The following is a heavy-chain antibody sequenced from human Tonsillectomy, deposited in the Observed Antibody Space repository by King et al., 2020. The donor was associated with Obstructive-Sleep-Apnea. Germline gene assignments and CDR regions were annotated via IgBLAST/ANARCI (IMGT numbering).Heavy chain of an antibody. Sequence: VQLVESGGGLVKPGGSLRLSCAASGFTFSSYSMNWVRQAPGKGLEWVSSISSSSRYIYYADSVKGRFTISRDNAKNSLYLQMNSLRAEDTAVYYCAREIVVVPAFDYWGQGTLVTVSS. V-gene: IGHV3-21*01. CDR3: AREIVVVPAFDY. CDR2: ISSSSRYI. J-gene: IGHJ4*02. D-gene: IGHD2-2*01. CDR1: GFTFSSYS.